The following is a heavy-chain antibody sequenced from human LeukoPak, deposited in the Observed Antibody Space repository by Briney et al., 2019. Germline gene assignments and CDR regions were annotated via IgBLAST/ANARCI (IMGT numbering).Heavy chain of an antibody. CDR1: GFTFSSYW. V-gene: IGHV3-30-3*01. CDR3: ARDESSSWYYYYGMDV. J-gene: IGHJ6*02. Sequence: PGGSLRLSCAASGFTFSSYWMSWVRQAPGKGLEWVAVISYDGSNKYYADSVKGRFTISRDNSKNTLYLQMNSLRAEDTAVYYCARDESSSWYYYYGMDVWGQGTTVTVSS. D-gene: IGHD6-13*01. CDR2: ISYDGSNK.